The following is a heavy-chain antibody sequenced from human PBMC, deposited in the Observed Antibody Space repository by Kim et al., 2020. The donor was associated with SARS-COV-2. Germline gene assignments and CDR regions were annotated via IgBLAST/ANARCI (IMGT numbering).Heavy chain of an antibody. J-gene: IGHJ4*02. CDR3: ARVRNKNYDILTGYRALDY. Sequence: GRFTISRDNAKNSLYLQMNSLRAEDTAVYYCARVRNKNYDILTGYRALDYWGQGTLVTVSS. V-gene: IGHV3-7*04. D-gene: IGHD3-9*01.